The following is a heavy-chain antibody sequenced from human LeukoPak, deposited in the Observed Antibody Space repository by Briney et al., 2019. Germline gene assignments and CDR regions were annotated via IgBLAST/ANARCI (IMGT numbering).Heavy chain of an antibody. CDR1: GGSISSSSYY. Sequence: SETLSLTCTVSGGSISSSSYYWGWIRQPPGKGLEWIGDIYITGSTNYNPYLKRRVTMSVDTSKNQFSLRLSSVTAADTAVYYCARVRIGETSYDASDVWGLGTMVTVSS. CDR2: IYITGST. J-gene: IGHJ3*01. D-gene: IGHD1-26*01. CDR3: ARVRIGETSYDASDV. V-gene: IGHV4-61*05.